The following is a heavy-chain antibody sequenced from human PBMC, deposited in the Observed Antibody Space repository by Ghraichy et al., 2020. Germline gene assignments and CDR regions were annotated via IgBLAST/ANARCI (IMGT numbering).Heavy chain of an antibody. CDR1: GFTFSSYS. J-gene: IGHJ4*02. Sequence: GGSLRLSCAASGFTFSSYSMNWVRQAPGKGLEWVSSISSSSSYIYYADSVKGRFTISRDNAKNSLYLQMNSLRAEDTAVYYCASKHKRSWSFDYWGQGTLVTVSS. V-gene: IGHV3-21*01. CDR3: ASKHKRSWSFDY. CDR2: ISSSSSYI. D-gene: IGHD6-13*01.